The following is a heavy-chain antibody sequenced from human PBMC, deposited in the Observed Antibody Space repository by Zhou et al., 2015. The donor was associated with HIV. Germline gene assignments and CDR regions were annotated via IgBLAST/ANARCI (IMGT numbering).Heavy chain of an antibody. Sequence: QVQLVQSGAEVKKPGSSVKVSCKASGGTFSSYAISWVRQAPGQGLEWMGGIIPMFGTANYAQKFQGRVTITADESTSTAYMELSSLRSEDTAVYYCARNRGITMVRGVPYWYFDLWGRGTLVTVSS. CDR3: ARNRGITMVRGVPYWYFDL. J-gene: IGHJ2*01. V-gene: IGHV1-69*01. D-gene: IGHD3-10*01. CDR1: GGTFSSYA. CDR2: IIPMFGTA.